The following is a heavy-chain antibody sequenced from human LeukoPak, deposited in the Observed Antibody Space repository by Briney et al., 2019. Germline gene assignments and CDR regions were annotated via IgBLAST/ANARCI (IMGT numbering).Heavy chain of an antibody. CDR3: ARVDEYSSTGFDY. J-gene: IGHJ4*02. CDR1: GYTFTNYA. V-gene: IGHV1-3*01. Sequence: ASVEVSCKASGYTFTNYAMHWVRQAPGQRLEWMGWINAGNGNTKYSQKFQGRVTITRDTSTSTAYMELRSLRSDDTAVYYCARVDEYSSTGFDYWGQGTLVTVSS. D-gene: IGHD6-6*01. CDR2: INAGNGNT.